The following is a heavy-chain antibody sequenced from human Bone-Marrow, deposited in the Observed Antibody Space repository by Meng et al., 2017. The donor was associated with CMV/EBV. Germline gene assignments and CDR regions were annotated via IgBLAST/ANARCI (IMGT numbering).Heavy chain of an antibody. CDR2: IRYDGSNK. V-gene: IGHV3-30*02. D-gene: IGHD3-22*01. CDR1: GFTFSNYG. Sequence: GGSLRLSCAASGFTFSNYGMHWVRQAPGKGLEWVAFIRYDGSNKYYADSVKGRFTISRDNSKNTLYLQMNSLRAEDTAVYYCAKDQDSSGYYYTNLYYWGQGTLVTVSS. CDR3: AKDQDSSGYYYTNLYY. J-gene: IGHJ4*02.